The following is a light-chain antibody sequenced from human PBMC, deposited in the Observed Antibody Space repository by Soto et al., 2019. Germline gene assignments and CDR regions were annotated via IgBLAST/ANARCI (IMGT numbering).Light chain of an antibody. Sequence: EIVLTQSAGTLSLSPGERATLSCRASQSVSSSYLAWYQQKPGQAPRLLIYGASGRATGIPDRFSGSRSGTDFTLTISSLEPEDFAVYYCQHYGSSPETFGQGTKVEIQ. V-gene: IGKV3-20*01. CDR1: QSVSSSY. CDR2: GAS. CDR3: QHYGSSPET. J-gene: IGKJ1*01.